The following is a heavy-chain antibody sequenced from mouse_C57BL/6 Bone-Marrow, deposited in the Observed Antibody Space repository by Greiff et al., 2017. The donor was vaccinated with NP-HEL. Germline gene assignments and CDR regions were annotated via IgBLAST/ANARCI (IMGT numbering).Heavy chain of an antibody. J-gene: IGHJ3*01. CDR2: IHPNSGST. CDR3: ARLRLRRGFAY. D-gene: IGHD2-2*01. CDR1: GYTFTSYW. Sequence: QVQLKQPGAELVKPGASVKLSCKASGYTFTSYWMHWVKQRPGQGLEWIGMIHPNSGSTNYNEKFKSKATLTVDKSSSTAYMQLSSLTSEDSAVYYCARLRLRRGFAYWGQGTLVTVSA. V-gene: IGHV1-64*01.